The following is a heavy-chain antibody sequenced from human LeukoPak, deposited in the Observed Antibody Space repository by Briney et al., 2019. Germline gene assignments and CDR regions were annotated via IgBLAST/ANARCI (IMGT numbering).Heavy chain of an antibody. D-gene: IGHD1-26*01. CDR3: ARWSYFPRGAFDY. V-gene: IGHV4-59*01. CDR1: GGSISSYY. Sequence: SETLSLTCTVSGGSISSYYWSWIRQPPGKGLEWIGYIYYSGSTNYNPSLKSRVTISVDTSKNQFSLKLSSVTAADTAVYYCARWSYFPRGAFDYWGQGTLVTVSS. J-gene: IGHJ4*02. CDR2: IYYSGST.